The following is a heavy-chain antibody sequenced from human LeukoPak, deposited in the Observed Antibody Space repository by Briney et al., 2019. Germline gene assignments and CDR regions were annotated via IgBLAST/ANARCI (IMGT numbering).Heavy chain of an antibody. CDR1: GGTFSSYA. D-gene: IGHD5-18*01. CDR2: IIPIFGTT. J-gene: IGHJ4*02. Sequence: GASVKVSCKASGGTFSSYAISWVRQAPGQGLEWMGGIIPIFGTTNYAQKFQGRVTITADKSTSTAYMELSSLRSEDTAVYYCAGGRYVQLWFGDYWGQGTLVTVPS. V-gene: IGHV1-69*06. CDR3: AGGRYVQLWFGDY.